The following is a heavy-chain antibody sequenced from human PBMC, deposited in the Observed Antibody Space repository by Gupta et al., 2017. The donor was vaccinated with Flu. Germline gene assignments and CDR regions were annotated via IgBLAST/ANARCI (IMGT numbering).Heavy chain of an antibody. J-gene: IGHJ6*02. CDR2: ISGSGGST. D-gene: IGHD5-12*01. CDR3: AKAWSGYDSGAHYGMDV. V-gene: IGHV3-23*01. Sequence: EVQLLESGVGLVQPGGSLRLSCAASGFTFRRYAMRWVRQAPGKGLEWVSAISGSGGSTYYADSVKGRFTISRDNSKNTLYLQMNSLRAEDTAVYYCAKAWSGYDSGAHYGMDVWGQGTTVTVSS. CDR1: GFTFRRYA.